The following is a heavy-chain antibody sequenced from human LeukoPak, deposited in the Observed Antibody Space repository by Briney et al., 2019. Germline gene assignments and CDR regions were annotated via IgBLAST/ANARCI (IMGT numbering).Heavy chain of an antibody. CDR1: GFTFSNYG. J-gene: IGHJ4*02. Sequence: AGGSLRLSCAASGFTFSNYGMHWVRQAPGKGLEWVALIRYDGSRISYADSVKGRFTISRDNSKNTLYLQLKSLRTEDTAVYYCATQYSGWSAFDYWGQGTLVTVSS. CDR2: IRYDGSRI. V-gene: IGHV3-30*02. D-gene: IGHD5-12*01. CDR3: ATQYSGWSAFDY.